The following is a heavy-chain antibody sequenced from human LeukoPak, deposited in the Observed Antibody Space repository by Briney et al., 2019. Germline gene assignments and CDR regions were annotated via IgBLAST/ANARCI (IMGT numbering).Heavy chain of an antibody. V-gene: IGHV4-59*08. J-gene: IGHJ4*02. Sequence: SETLSLTCTVSGGSIDSYYWTWIRQPPGKGLEWIAYIHYNGDTNYNPSLKSRVTISLDTSKKQFSLKLSSVTAADTAVYYCASAYSSSWYAYWGQGTLVTVSS. D-gene: IGHD6-13*01. CDR3: ASAYSSSWYAY. CDR2: IHYNGDT. CDR1: GGSIDSYY.